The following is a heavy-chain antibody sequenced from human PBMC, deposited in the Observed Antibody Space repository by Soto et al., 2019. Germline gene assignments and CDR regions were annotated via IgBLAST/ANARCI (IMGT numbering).Heavy chain of an antibody. Sequence: ASVKVSCKASGYTFTSYAMHWVRQAPGQRLEWMGWINAGNGNTKYSQKFQGRVTNTRDTSASTAYMGLRSLRSDDTAVYYCARDIGDYYGSGSYLLYYGMDVWGKGTTVTVSS. CDR2: INAGNGNT. V-gene: IGHV1-3*01. CDR1: GYTFTSYA. J-gene: IGHJ6*04. D-gene: IGHD3-10*01. CDR3: ARDIGDYYGSGSYLLYYGMDV.